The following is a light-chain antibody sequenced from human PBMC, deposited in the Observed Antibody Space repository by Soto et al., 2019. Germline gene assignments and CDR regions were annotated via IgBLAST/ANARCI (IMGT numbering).Light chain of an antibody. J-gene: IGKJ1*01. CDR1: QNVSSSY. Sequence: SDSQNVSSSYLVWYQQKRGQAPRLLIYGTSSRATGIPDRFSGSASGTRHTITICGLGIPADPLYQSQQHPAQLRTLGPGTKVDIK. V-gene: IGKV3D-20*02. CDR2: GTS. CDR3: QQHPAQLRT.